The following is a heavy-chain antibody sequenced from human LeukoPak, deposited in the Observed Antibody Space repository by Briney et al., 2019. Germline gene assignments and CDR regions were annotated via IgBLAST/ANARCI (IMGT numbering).Heavy chain of an antibody. CDR2: IRYDGSNK. V-gene: IGHV3-30*02. J-gene: IGHJ3*02. Sequence: GGSLRLSCAASGFTFSSYGMHWVRQAPGKGLEWVAFIRYDGSNKYYADSVKGRFTISRDNSKNTLYLQMNSLRAEDTAVYYCAKDPFKVGATGAFDIWGQGTMVTVSS. CDR1: GFTFSSYG. D-gene: IGHD1-26*01. CDR3: AKDPFKVGATGAFDI.